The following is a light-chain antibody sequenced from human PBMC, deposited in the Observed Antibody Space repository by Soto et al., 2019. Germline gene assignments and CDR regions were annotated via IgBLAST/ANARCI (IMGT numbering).Light chain of an antibody. Sequence: EIVLTQSPGTLSLSPGERATLSCRASHSVSSSYLAWYQQKPGQAPRLLIYGASSRATGIPDRFSGSGSGTDFTLTIRRLEPEDFAVYYCQQYGSSPPITFGKGTRLEMK. CDR3: QQYGSSPPIT. V-gene: IGKV3-20*01. J-gene: IGKJ5*01. CDR2: GAS. CDR1: HSVSSSY.